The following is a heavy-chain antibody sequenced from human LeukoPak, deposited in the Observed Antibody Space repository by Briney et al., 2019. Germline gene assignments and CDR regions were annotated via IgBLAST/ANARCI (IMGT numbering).Heavy chain of an antibody. CDR1: GYGFINYY. J-gene: IGHJ5*02. V-gene: IGHV1-46*01. D-gene: IGHD3-10*01. CDR2: IKPSDGST. Sequence: ASVKVSCKASGYGFINYYMNWVRQAPGQGLGWLGMIKPSDGSTTYAQKFQGRVTMTRDTSTSTVYMELSSLRSEDTAVYYCARDRRYYGSGSPNLFDPWGQGTLVTVSS. CDR3: ARDRRYYGSGSPNLFDP.